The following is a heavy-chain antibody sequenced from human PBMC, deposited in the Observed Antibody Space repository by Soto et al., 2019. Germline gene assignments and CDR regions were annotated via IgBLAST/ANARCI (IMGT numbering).Heavy chain of an antibody. V-gene: IGHV3-30*03. CDR2: ISYDGSNT. CDR3: ARISRSCSGGDCYA. J-gene: IGHJ5*02. Sequence: QAHLVESGGGVVQPGTSLRLSCAASGVSFNSYDMHWVRQAPGKGPEWVAIISYDGSNTYYSDSVRCRFTISRDNSKDTLYLQMQSLRSEDTAIYYCARISRSCSGGDCYAWGQGTQVTVSS. CDR1: GVSFNSYD. D-gene: IGHD2-15*01.